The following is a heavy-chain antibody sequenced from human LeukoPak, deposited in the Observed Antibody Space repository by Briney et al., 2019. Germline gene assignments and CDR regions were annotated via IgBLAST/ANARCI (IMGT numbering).Heavy chain of an antibody. CDR3: ARVGNDYVWGSYRFAPFDY. D-gene: IGHD3-16*02. CDR1: GYTFTIYG. J-gene: IGHJ4*02. Sequence: GASVKVSCKASGYTFTIYGISWVRQAPGQGLEWMGWISAYNGNTNYAQKLQGRVTMTTDTSTSTAYMELRSLRSDDTAVYYCARVGNDYVWGSYRFAPFDYWGQGTLVTVSS. V-gene: IGHV1-18*01. CDR2: ISAYNGNT.